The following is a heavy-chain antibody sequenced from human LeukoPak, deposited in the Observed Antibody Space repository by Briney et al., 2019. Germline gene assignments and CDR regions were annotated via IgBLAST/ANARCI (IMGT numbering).Heavy chain of an antibody. CDR1: GHTANTYG. V-gene: IGHV1-18*01. CDR2: IFSYNGQK. CDR3: ANVAKGRYFFYYMDV. J-gene: IGHJ6*03. D-gene: IGHD2-15*01. Sequence: ASVKVSCKASGHTANTYGFSWVRQPPGQGLEWIGLIFSYNGQKKYRDKFRGRVTMTTDTSKTIAYMELRSLRSDDTAVYFCANVAKGRYFFYYMDVWGKGTTVTVS.